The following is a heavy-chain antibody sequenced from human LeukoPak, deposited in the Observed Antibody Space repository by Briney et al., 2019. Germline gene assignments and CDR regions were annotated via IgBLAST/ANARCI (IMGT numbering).Heavy chain of an antibody. V-gene: IGHV4-39*07. D-gene: IGHD3-9*01. CDR1: GGSISSSSYF. Sequence: SETLSLTCTVSGGSISSSSYFWGWIRQPPGKGLEWIGSIYYSGSTYYNPSLKSRVTISVDTSKNQFSLNLSSVTAADTAVYYCARGRYDILTGNWFDPWGQGTLVTVSS. CDR2: IYYSGST. CDR3: ARGRYDILTGNWFDP. J-gene: IGHJ5*02.